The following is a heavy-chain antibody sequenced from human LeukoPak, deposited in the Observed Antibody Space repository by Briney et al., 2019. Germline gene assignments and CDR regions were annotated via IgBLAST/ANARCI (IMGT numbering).Heavy chain of an antibody. CDR1: GVSMSSGGNY. D-gene: IGHD6-6*01. CDR3: ARAKLKYSSSSCYFDY. CDR2: IYHSGST. V-gene: IGHV4-31*03. J-gene: IGHJ4*02. Sequence: SETLSLTCTVSGVSMSSGGNYWSWIRQHPGKGLEWIGYIYHSGSTYYNPSLKSRVTISVDRSKNQFSLKLSSVTAADTAVYYCARAKLKYSSSSCYFDYWGQGTLVTVSS.